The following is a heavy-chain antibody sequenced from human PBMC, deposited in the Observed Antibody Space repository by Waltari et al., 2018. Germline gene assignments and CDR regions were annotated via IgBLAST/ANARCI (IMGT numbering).Heavy chain of an antibody. CDR3: ARALTYFGVSFLDV. V-gene: IGHV4-31*03. CDR2: IYYSGST. CDR1: GGSLSRGGYY. J-gene: IGHJ6*02. Sequence: QVQLQESGPGLVKPSQTLSLTCTVSGGSLSRGGYYGSWIRQHPGRGLEWIGYIYYSGSTYYNPSLKSRVTISVDTSKNQFSLKLSSVTAADTAVYYCARALTYFGVSFLDVWGQGTTVTVSS. D-gene: IGHD3-3*01.